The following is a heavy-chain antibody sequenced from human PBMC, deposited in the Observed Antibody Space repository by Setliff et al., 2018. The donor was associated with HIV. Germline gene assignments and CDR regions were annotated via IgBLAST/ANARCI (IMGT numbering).Heavy chain of an antibody. J-gene: IGHJ5*01. V-gene: IGHV4-39*07. D-gene: IGHD1-26*01. Sequence: PSETVSLTCKVSGGSFNTKRTKWGWIRQSPGKGLEWIGSIFYFGSVTYNPSLKSRPLISIDTSKTQFSLNLRSVTAADTAVYYCVRELLGSGGTVPEVNFFVSWGQGTLVTVS. CDR3: VRELLGSGGTVPEVNFFVS. CDR2: IFYFGSV. CDR1: GGSFNTKRTK.